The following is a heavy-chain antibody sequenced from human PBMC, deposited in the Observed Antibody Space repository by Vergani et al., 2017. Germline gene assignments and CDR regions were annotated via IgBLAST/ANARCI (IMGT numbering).Heavy chain of an antibody. CDR3: AKEMFPYCSSTSCYLFDY. Sequence: QVQLVESGGGVVQPGGSLRLSCAASGFTFSSYGMHWVRQAPGKGLAWVAFIRYDGSNKYYADSVKGRFTISRDNSKNTPYLQMNSLRAEDTAVYYCAKEMFPYCSSTSCYLFDYWGQGTLVTVSS. J-gene: IGHJ4*02. V-gene: IGHV3-30*02. CDR1: GFTFSSYG. D-gene: IGHD2-2*01. CDR2: IRYDGSNK.